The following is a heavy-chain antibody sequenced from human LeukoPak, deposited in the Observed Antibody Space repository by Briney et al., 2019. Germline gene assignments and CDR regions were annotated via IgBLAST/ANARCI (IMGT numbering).Heavy chain of an antibody. CDR1: GGSFSGYY. CDR2: INHSGST. D-gene: IGHD3-9*01. V-gene: IGHV4-34*01. J-gene: IGHJ3*02. Sequence: SETLSLTCAVYGGSFSGYYWSWIRQPPGKGLEWIGEINHSGSTNYNPSLKSRVTISVDTSKNQFSLKLSSVTAADTAVYYCARGLYYDILTGYYTHPVVGAFDIWGQGTMVTVSS. CDR3: ARGLYYDILTGYYTHPVVGAFDI.